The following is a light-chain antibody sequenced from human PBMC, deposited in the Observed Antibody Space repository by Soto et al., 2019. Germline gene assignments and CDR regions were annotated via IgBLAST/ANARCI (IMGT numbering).Light chain of an antibody. CDR1: QSLSFN. Sequence: EIVMTQSPATLSVSPGERATLSCRASQSLSFNLAWYQQKPGQAPRLLIYGASSRATGIPDRFSGSGSGTDFTLTISRLEPEDFAVYYCQQRSNWPRTFGQGTKVAI. J-gene: IGKJ1*01. V-gene: IGKV3D-20*02. CDR3: QQRSNWPRT. CDR2: GAS.